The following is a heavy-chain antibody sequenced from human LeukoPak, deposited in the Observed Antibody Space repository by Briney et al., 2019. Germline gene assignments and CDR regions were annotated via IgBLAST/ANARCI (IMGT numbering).Heavy chain of an antibody. CDR1: TFTFSTYW. J-gene: IGHJ4*02. CDR3: ATGSGTYYDS. V-gene: IGHV3-74*01. Sequence: GGSLRLSCEASTFTFSTYWMHWVRQAPGKGLVWFSYINGDGSSSNYADSVKGRLTISRDNAKNTLYLQMNSLRAEDTAVYYCATGSGTYYDSWGQGTLVTVSS. CDR2: INGDGSSS. D-gene: IGHD3-10*01.